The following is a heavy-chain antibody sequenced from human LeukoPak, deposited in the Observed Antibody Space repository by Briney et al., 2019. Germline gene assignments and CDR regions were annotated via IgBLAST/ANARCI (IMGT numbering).Heavy chain of an antibody. CDR3: AIHLAAAGSYFDY. D-gene: IGHD6-13*01. V-gene: IGHV1-69*13. CDR1: GGTFSSYA. J-gene: IGHJ4*02. CDR2: IIPIFGTA. Sequence: GASVKVSCKASGGTFSSYAISWVRQAPGQGLEWMGGIIPIFGTANYAQKFQGRVTITADESTSTAYMGLSSLRSEDTAVYYCAIHLAAAGSYFDYWGQGTLVTVSS.